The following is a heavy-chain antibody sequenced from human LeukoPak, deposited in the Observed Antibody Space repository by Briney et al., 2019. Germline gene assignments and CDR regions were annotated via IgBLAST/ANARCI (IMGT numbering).Heavy chain of an antibody. CDR2: IYYSGST. J-gene: IGHJ5*02. D-gene: IGHD3-3*01. CDR1: GGSISSSSYY. V-gene: IGHV4-39*01. CDR3: ARGGYDFWSGYYGGKSWFDP. Sequence: ASETLSLTCTVSGGSISSSSYYWGWIRQPPGKGLEWIGSIYYSGSTYYNPSLKSRVTISVDTSKNQFSLKLSSVTAADTAVYYCARGGYDFWSGYYGGKSWFDPWGQGTLVTVSS.